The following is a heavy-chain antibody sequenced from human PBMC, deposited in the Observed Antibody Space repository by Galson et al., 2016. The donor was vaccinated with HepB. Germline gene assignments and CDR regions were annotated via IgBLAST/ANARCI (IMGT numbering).Heavy chain of an antibody. J-gene: IGHJ5*02. CDR1: GGSISSSSYY. V-gene: IGHV4-39*01. CDR3: ARARPVYDILTGYYPNWFDP. CDR2: SYYSGST. Sequence: ETLSLTCTVSGGSISSSSYYWGWIRQPPGKGLEWIGSSYYSGSTYYNPSLKSRVTISVDTSKNQFSLKLSSVTAADTAVYYCARARPVYDILTGYYPNWFDPWGQGTLVTVSS. D-gene: IGHD3-9*01.